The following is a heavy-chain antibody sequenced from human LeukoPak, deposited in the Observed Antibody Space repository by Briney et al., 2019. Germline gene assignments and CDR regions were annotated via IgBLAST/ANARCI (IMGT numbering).Heavy chain of an antibody. J-gene: IGHJ4*02. V-gene: IGHV3-21*01. Sequence: PGGSLRLSCAASGFTFSSYSVNWVRQAPGKGLEWVSSISSSSSYIYYADSVKGRFTISRDNAKNSLYLQMNSLRAEDTAVYYCARDYLAVAAFDYWGQGTLVTVSS. CDR2: ISSSSSYI. D-gene: IGHD6-19*01. CDR1: GFTFSSYS. CDR3: ARDYLAVAAFDY.